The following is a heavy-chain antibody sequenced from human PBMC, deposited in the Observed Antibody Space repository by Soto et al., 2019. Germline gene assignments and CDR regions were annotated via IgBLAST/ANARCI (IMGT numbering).Heavy chain of an antibody. V-gene: IGHV3-48*04. D-gene: IGHD2-2*01. J-gene: IGHJ4*02. CDR3: ARDKGSSSWHSFDH. Sequence: PWWSLKLSCAACGVNLNNYAISVARQILGKGLEWVSSISPNSGAIHYADSVRGRFTIFRDDAAGSLYQRMNSLRAEDTAVYYCARDKGSSSWHSFDHWGQGTQVTVSS. CDR2: ISPNSGAI. CDR1: GVNLNNYA.